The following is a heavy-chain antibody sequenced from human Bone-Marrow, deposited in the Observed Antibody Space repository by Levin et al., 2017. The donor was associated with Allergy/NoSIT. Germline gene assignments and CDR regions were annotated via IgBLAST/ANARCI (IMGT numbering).Heavy chain of an antibody. V-gene: IGHV1-24*01. CDR1: GYTLTELS. J-gene: IGHJ4*02. CDR2: FDPEDGET. CDR3: ATDFRYGSGGSCHLTFDY. D-gene: IGHD2-15*01. Sequence: GESLKISYKVSGYTLTELSMHWVRQAPGKGLEWMGGFDPEDGETIDAQKCQGRVTMTEDTSTDTAYMELSSLRSEDTAVYYCATDFRYGSGGSCHLTFDYWGQGTLVTVSS.